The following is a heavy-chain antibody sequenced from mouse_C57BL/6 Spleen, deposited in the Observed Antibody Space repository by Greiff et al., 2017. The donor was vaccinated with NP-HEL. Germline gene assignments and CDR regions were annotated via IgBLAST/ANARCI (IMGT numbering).Heavy chain of an antibody. D-gene: IGHD2-3*01. V-gene: IGHV5-4*01. CDR3: ARDSLRWLGRFAY. CDR1: GFTFSSYA. J-gene: IGHJ3*01. Sequence: EVKVVESGGGLVKPGGSLKLSCAASGFTFSSYAMSWVRQTPEKRLEWVATISDGGSYTYYPDNVKGRFTISRDNAKNNLYLQMSHLKSEDTAMYYWARDSLRWLGRFAYGGQGTLVTVSA. CDR2: ISDGGSYT.